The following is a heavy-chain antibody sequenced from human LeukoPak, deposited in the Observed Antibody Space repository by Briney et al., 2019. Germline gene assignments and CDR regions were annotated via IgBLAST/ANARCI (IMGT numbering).Heavy chain of an antibody. D-gene: IGHD6-19*01. Sequence: SETLSLTCAVYGASFSGSYWSWIRQPPGKGLEWIGEINHSGSTNYNPSLKSRVTISVDTSKQQFSLNLSSVTAADTAVYYCAREGGYSSGWTDYWGQGTLVTVSS. J-gene: IGHJ4*02. CDR3: AREGGYSSGWTDY. V-gene: IGHV4-34*01. CDR2: INHSGST. CDR1: GASFSGSY.